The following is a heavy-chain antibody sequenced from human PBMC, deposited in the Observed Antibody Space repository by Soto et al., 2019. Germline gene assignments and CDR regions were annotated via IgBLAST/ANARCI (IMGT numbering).Heavy chain of an antibody. CDR3: ARGGYSSTWSNLLDRSGLDV. CDR1: GGTFSSYA. V-gene: IGHV1-69*06. J-gene: IGHJ6*02. Sequence: QVQLVQSGAEAKKPGSSVKVSCKTSGGTFSSYAISWVRQAPGQGLEWMGGIVPLFRTTNYAQKFQGRVTLTADTSTYTVHMELSGLRSGDTAVYYCARGGYSSTWSNLLDRSGLDVWGQGTTVTVSS. CDR2: IVPLFRTT. D-gene: IGHD6-13*01.